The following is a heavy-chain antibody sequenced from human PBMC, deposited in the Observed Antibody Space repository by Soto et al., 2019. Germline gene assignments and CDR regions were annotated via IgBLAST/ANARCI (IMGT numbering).Heavy chain of an antibody. V-gene: IGHV3-30-3*01. D-gene: IGHD6-13*01. Sequence: QVQLVESGGGVVQPGRSLRLSCAASGFTFSSYAMHWVRQAPGKGLEWVAVISYDGSNKYYADAVKGRFTISRDNSKNTLYLQMNRLRAEDTAVYYCAREPSWAAIPTRGAFDIWGQGTMVTVSS. CDR3: AREPSWAAIPTRGAFDI. CDR1: GFTFSSYA. CDR2: ISYDGSNK. J-gene: IGHJ3*02.